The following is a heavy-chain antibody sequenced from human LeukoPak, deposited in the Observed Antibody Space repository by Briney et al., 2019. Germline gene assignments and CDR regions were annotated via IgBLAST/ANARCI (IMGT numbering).Heavy chain of an antibody. J-gene: IGHJ4*02. Sequence: GGSLRLSCAASGFTFSSYEMNWVRQAPGKGLEWVSYISSSGSTIYYADSVKGRFTISRDNAKNSLYLQMNSLRAEDTAVYYCARADYSNYTPLDYWGQGTLVTVSS. V-gene: IGHV3-48*03. CDR2: ISSSGSTI. D-gene: IGHD4-11*01. CDR3: ARADYSNYTPLDY. CDR1: GFTFSSYE.